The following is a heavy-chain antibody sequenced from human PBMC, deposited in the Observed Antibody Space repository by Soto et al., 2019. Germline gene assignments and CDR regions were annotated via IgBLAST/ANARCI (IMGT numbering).Heavy chain of an antibody. J-gene: IGHJ4*02. D-gene: IGHD3-16*01. CDR2: IIPVFGTT. CDR3: ARGGGPYVWFNEF. V-gene: IGHV1-69*13. Sequence: SVKVSCKDSGGLFSSFAISWVRQAPGQGLEWMGGIIPVFGTTNYAQKFQGRVTITADESTNTAYMELGSLTSDDTAMYYCARGGGPYVWFNEFWGQGTQVTVSS. CDR1: GGLFSSFA.